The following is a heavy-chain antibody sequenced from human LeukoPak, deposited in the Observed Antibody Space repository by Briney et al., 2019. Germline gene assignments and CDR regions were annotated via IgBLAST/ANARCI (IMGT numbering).Heavy chain of an antibody. CDR3: AVTGLYNSYSYYYMDV. D-gene: IGHD7-27*01. CDR1: GGTFSSYA. CDR2: IIPIFGTA. Sequence: SVKVSCKASGGTFSSYAIIWVRQAPGQGLEWMVRIIPIFGTANYAQKFQGRVTITTAESTSTAYMELSSLRPEDTPVYSCAVTGLYNSYSYYYMDVWGKGTTVTVSS. J-gene: IGHJ6*03. V-gene: IGHV1-69*05.